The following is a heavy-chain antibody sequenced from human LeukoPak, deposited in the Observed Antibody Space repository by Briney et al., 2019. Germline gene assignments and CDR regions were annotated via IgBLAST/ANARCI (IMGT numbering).Heavy chain of an antibody. Sequence: PSGTLSLTCAVSGGSISGSNWWSWVRQPPGKGLEWIGEIYHSGSANYNPSLESRVTISVDKSKNQFSLKLSSVTAADTAVYYCARYPYSSSWYGPSGWYFDLWGRGTLVTVSS. CDR3: ARYPYSSSWYGPSGWYFDL. J-gene: IGHJ2*01. D-gene: IGHD6-13*01. CDR2: IYHSGSA. CDR1: GGSISGSNW. V-gene: IGHV4-4*02.